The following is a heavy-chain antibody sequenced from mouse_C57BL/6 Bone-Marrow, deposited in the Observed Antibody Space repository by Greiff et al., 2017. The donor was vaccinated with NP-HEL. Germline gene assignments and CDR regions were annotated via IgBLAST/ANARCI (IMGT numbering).Heavy chain of an antibody. J-gene: IGHJ2*01. V-gene: IGHV1-63*01. CDR1: GYTFTNYW. CDR2: IYPGGGYT. CDR3: ARLSYFDY. Sequence: VQLVESGAELVRPGTSVKMSCKASGYTFTNYWIGWAKQRPGHGLEWIGDIYPGGGYTNYNEKFKGKATLTADKSSSTAYMQFSSLTSEDSAIYYCARLSYFDYWGQGTTLTVSS.